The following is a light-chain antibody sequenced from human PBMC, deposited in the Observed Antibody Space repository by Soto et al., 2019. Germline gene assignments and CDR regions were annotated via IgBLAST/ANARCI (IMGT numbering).Light chain of an antibody. J-gene: IGKJ2*01. V-gene: IGKV1-8*01. CDR3: QQYWSYARYT. CDR2: AAS. CDR1: QGISSY. Sequence: AIRMTQSPSSFSASTGDRVTITCRASQGISSYLAWYQQKPGQAPKLLIYAASTLQSGVPSRFSGSGSETDFTRTISCLPSEDFATYYCQQYWSYARYTLGQGTKLEIK.